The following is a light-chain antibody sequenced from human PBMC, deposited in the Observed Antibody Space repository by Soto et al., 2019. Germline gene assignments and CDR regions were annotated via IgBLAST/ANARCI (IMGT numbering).Light chain of an antibody. Sequence: EIVMTQSPATLSVSPGERATLSCRASQSVSSNVAWYQQIPGQTPRLLIYGASTRATTIPVRFSGSGSGTEFTLTISSLQSEDFAVYYCHQYDDGPYTVGQGTKVDIK. CDR3: HQYDDGPYT. J-gene: IGKJ2*01. CDR1: QSVSSN. CDR2: GAS. V-gene: IGKV3-15*01.